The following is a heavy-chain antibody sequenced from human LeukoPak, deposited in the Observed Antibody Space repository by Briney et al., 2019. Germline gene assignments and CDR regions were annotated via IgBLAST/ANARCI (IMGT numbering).Heavy chain of an antibody. CDR2: INTDGNTT. J-gene: IGHJ4*02. CDR3: ARDRKYYYDSSGYSDY. CDR1: GFTFSSYW. V-gene: IGHV3-74*01. Sequence: PGGSLRLSCAASGFTFSSYWMHWVRQAPGKGLVWVSRINTDGNTTAYADSVKGRFAISRDNAKSTLYLQMNTLSPEDTAVYYCARDRKYYYDSSGYSDYWGQGTLVTVSS. D-gene: IGHD3-22*01.